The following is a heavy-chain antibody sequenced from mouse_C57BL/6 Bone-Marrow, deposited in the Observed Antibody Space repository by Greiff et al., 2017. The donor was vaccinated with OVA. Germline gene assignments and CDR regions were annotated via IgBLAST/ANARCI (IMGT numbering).Heavy chain of an antibody. CDR3: ARLRDGYYYFDY. Sequence: QVQLQQPGAELVRPGSSVKLSCKASGYTFTSYWMHWVKQRPIQGLEWIGNIDPSDSETHYNQKFKDKATFTVDKSSSPAYMQLSSLTSEDSAVYYCARLRDGYYYFDYWGQGTTLTVSS. CDR1: GYTFTSYW. J-gene: IGHJ2*01. CDR2: IDPSDSET. V-gene: IGHV1-52*01. D-gene: IGHD2-3*01.